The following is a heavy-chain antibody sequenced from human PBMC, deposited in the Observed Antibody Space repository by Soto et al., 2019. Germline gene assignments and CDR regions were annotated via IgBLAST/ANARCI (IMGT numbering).Heavy chain of an antibody. CDR3: ARTYYYDSSGYSG. D-gene: IGHD3-22*01. CDR1: GGSMSNYY. V-gene: IGHV4-59*01. J-gene: IGHJ4*02. Sequence: PSETLSLTCTVSGGSMSNYYWSWVRQPPGKGLEWIGYIFYRGNTNYRPSLRSRVTMSVDTSKNQFSLKLSSVTAADTAVYYCARTYYYDSSGYSGWGQGTLVTVSS. CDR2: IFYRGNT.